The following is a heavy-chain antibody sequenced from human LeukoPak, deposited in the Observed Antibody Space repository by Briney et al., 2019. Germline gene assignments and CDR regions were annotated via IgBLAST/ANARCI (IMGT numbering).Heavy chain of an antibody. Sequence: PGGSLRLSCAASGFTFSSYWMSWVRQAPGKGLEWVANIKQDGSEKYYVDSVKGRFTISRDNAKNSLYLQMNSLRAEDTAVYYCARDSNYDSSGYQLHWGQGTLVTVSS. V-gene: IGHV3-7*01. CDR1: GFTFSSYW. CDR3: ARDSNYDSSGYQLH. D-gene: IGHD3-22*01. CDR2: IKQDGSEK. J-gene: IGHJ4*02.